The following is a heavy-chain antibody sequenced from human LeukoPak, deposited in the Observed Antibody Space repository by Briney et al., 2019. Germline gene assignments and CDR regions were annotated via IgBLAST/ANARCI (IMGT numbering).Heavy chain of an antibody. CDR3: AKAPVTSCRGAYCYPFDS. D-gene: IGHD2-21*01. Sequence: PSETLSLTCTVSGDSISSYYWSWIRQPPGKGLEWIGYIYYSGSTKYNPSLKSRVTISVDTSKNQFSLKLSSVTAADTAVYYCAKAPVTSCRGAYCYPFDSWGQGTLVTVSS. V-gene: IGHV4-59*12. CDR1: GDSISSYY. J-gene: IGHJ4*02. CDR2: IYYSGST.